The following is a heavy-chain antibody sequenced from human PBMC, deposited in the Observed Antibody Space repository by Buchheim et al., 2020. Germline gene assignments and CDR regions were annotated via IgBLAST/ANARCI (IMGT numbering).Heavy chain of an antibody. D-gene: IGHD1-26*01. V-gene: IGHV3-15*01. CDR1: GFTLSDAW. CDR3: TTELSGSYYSLGY. CDR2: IKSRTDGGTT. J-gene: IGHJ4*02. Sequence: EVQLVESGGGLVKPGGSLRLSCAASGFTLSDAWMSWVRQAPGKGLEWVGRIKSRTDGGTTDHAAPVKGRFTISRDDSEKTLYLQMNSLKTEDTAVYYCTTELSGSYYSLGYWGQGTL.